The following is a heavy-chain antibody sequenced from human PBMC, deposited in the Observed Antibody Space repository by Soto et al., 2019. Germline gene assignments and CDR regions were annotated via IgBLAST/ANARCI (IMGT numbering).Heavy chain of an antibody. CDR2: ISGSGGST. V-gene: IGHV3-23*01. D-gene: IGHD2-2*01. CDR3: ARVGVHCSSTSCYESYYYYYYMDV. CDR1: GHTFQNYA. J-gene: IGHJ6*03. Sequence: PGGSLRLSCVASGHTFQNYAMTWVRQAPGKGLEWVSGISGSGGSTYYADSVRGRFTISRDDSKNTLYLQMSSLRAEDTAVYYCARVGVHCSSTSCYESYYYYYYMDVWGKGTTVTVSS.